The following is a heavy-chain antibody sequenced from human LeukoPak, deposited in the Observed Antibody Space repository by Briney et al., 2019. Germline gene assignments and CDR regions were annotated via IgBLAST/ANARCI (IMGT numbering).Heavy chain of an antibody. CDR3: AKAPYYYDSSGYRYFDY. CDR1: GFTFSSYT. V-gene: IGHV3-23*01. D-gene: IGHD3-22*01. CDR2: ISGSGGST. J-gene: IGHJ4*02. Sequence: GGSLRLSCAASGFTFSSYTMSWVRQAPGKGLEWVSAISGSGGSTYYADSVKGRFTISRDNSKNTLYLQMNSLRAEDTAVYYCAKAPYYYDSSGYRYFDYWGQGTLVTVSS.